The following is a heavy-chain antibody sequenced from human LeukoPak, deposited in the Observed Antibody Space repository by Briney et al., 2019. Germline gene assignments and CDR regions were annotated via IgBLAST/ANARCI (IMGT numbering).Heavy chain of an antibody. CDR2: INHSGST. J-gene: IGHJ4*02. V-gene: IGHV4-34*01. Sequence: SETLSLTCAVYGGSFSGYYWSWIRQPPGKGLEWIGEINHSGSTNYNPSLKSRVTISVDTSKNQFSLKLSSVTAVDTAVYYCAREAAADRYYFDYWGQGTLVTVSS. CDR1: GGSFSGYY. CDR3: AREAAADRYYFDY. D-gene: IGHD6-13*01.